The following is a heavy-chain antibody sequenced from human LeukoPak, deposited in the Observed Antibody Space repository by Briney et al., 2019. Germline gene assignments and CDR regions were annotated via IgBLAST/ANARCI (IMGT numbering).Heavy chain of an antibody. J-gene: IGHJ4*02. CDR1: GFTFSSYA. CDR3: ARMITVVTGADY. CDR2: ISGSGGST. Sequence: GGSLRLSCAASGFTFSSYAMSWVRQAPGKGLEWVSAISGSGGSTYYADSVKGRFTISRDNSKNTLYLQMNSLRAEDTAVYCCARMITVVTGADYWGQGTLVTVSS. V-gene: IGHV3-23*01. D-gene: IGHD4-23*01.